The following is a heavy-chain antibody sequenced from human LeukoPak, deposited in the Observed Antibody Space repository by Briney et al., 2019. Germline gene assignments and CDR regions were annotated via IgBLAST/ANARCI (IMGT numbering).Heavy chain of an antibody. J-gene: IGHJ4*02. V-gene: IGHV1-69*13. Sequence: GASVKVSCKASGGTFSSYAISWVRQAPGQGLEWMGGIIPIFGTANYAQKFQGRVTITADESTSTAYMELGSLRSEDTAVYYCARGGGYCSSTSCFDYWGQGTLVTVSS. CDR1: GGTFSSYA. D-gene: IGHD2-2*03. CDR3: ARGGGYCSSTSCFDY. CDR2: IIPIFGTA.